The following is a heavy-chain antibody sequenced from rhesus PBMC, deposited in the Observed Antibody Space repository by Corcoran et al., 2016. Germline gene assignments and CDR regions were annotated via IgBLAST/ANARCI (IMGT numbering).Heavy chain of an antibody. Sequence: QVQLVQSGAEVKKPGASVKRSCKASGYTFSIYAISWVRQAPGQGLEWMGGLTPLDGKTNNARQFHGIVTITTDTSTRKAYMERSGLRSEDTAVYYCARGPYYEDDYGYPKYYFDYWGQGVLVTVSS. CDR2: LTPLDGKT. J-gene: IGHJ4*01. D-gene: IGHD3-9*01. CDR3: ARGPYYEDDYGYPKYYFDY. CDR1: GYTFSIYA. V-gene: IGHV1-151*01.